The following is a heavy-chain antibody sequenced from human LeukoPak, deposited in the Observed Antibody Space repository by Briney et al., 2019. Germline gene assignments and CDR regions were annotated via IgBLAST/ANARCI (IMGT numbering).Heavy chain of an antibody. D-gene: IGHD2-2*01. V-gene: IGHV1-8*01. CDR2: MNPNSGNI. CDR1: GYTFTSYD. J-gene: IGHJ5*02. CDR3: ARVRHRYCSSTSCYHWFDP. Sequence: ASVKVSCKASGYTFTSYDINWVRQATGQGLEWMGWMNPNSGNIGYAQKFQGRVTMTRNTSISTAYMELSSLKSEDTAVYYCARVRHRYCSSTSCYHWFDPWGQGTLVTVSS.